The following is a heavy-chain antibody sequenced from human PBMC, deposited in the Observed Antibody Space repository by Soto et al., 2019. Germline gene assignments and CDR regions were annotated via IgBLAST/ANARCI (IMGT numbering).Heavy chain of an antibody. V-gene: IGHV3-21*01. D-gene: IGHD3-22*01. J-gene: IGHJ4*02. Sequence: EVQLVESGGGLVKPGGSLRLSCAASGFIFKTCSMNWVRQAPGKGLEWVSSITSNSRYIDYADSVKGRFTISRDNAKNSMDLQMTSLRAEDKAVYDCARDLSLAYHDRSGYPFDYWGQGTLVTVSS. CDR1: GFIFKTCS. CDR2: ITSNSRYI. CDR3: ARDLSLAYHDRSGYPFDY.